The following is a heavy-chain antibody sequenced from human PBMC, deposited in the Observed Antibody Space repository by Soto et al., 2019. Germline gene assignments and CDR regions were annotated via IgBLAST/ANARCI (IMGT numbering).Heavy chain of an antibody. J-gene: IGHJ4*02. CDR2: INPTGGTV. D-gene: IGHD3-16*01. CDR1: GYTFTKFH. CDR3: ATEGDPRLYAANVFDY. Sequence: QVRLVQSGAEVKKPGASVKISCETSGYTFTKFHLHWVRQAPGQGLEWMGRINPTGGTVNYAQHFQGRVTVTTDTSTCTVHMELSSLRFEDTAVYYCATEGDPRLYAANVFDYWGQGTLISVSS. V-gene: IGHV1-46*01.